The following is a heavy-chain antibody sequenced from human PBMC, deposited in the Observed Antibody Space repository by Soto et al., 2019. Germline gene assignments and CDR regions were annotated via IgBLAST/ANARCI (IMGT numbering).Heavy chain of an antibody. CDR1: GGTVSSYA. Sequence: QLHLVQSGAEVKKAGSSVKVSCKASGGTVSSYAITWVRQAPGKGLEWMGVFIPIFVSAHYAPKFQGRITITAAESTSTAYMELSGLTSEDTAIYSCARYVSSDTTGFRGYDLWGQGTQVTVSS. CDR2: FIPIFVSA. CDR3: ARYVSSDTTGFRGYDL. J-gene: IGHJ4*02. V-gene: IGHV1-69*01. D-gene: IGHD3-10*01.